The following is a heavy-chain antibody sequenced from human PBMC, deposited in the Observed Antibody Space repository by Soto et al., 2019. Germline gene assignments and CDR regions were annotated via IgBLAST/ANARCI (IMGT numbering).Heavy chain of an antibody. V-gene: IGHV3-72*01. CDR1: GFTFSDHY. CDR2: IRNKKNGYIT. Sequence: EVQLVESGGGLVQPGGSLRLSCAASGFTFSDHYMDWVRQAPGKGLEWVGRIRNKKNGYITEYAASVQGRFTVSRDDSQNSLYLLMNSLKTEDTALYYCASPQRRSSGWSYYWGQGILVTVSS. CDR3: ASPQRRSSGWSYY. J-gene: IGHJ4*02. D-gene: IGHD6-19*01.